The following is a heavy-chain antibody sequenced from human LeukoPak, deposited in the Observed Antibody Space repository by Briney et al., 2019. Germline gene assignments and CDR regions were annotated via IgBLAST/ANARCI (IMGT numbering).Heavy chain of an antibody. Sequence: SQTLSLTCAVSGGSISSGGYSWSWIRQPPGKGLEWIGYIYHSGSTYYNPSLKSRVTISVDTSKNQFSLKLTSVTAADTAVYYCARNYDFWSGYLDYWGQGTLVTVSS. CDR3: ARNYDFWSGYLDY. D-gene: IGHD3-3*01. V-gene: IGHV4-30-2*02. CDR2: IYHSGST. J-gene: IGHJ4*02. CDR1: GGSISSGGYS.